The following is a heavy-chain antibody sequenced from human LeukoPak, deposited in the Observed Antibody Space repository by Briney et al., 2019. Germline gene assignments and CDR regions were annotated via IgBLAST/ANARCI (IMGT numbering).Heavy chain of an antibody. V-gene: IGHV1-69*13. CDR3: ARGRSITAMPAPHYYYYYGMDV. Sequence: SVKVSCRASGGTFSSYAISWVRQAPGQGLEWMGGIIPIFGTANYAQKFQGRVTITADESTSTAYMELSSLRSEDTAVYYCARGRSITAMPAPHYYYYYGMDVWGQGTTVTVSS. J-gene: IGHJ6*02. D-gene: IGHD5-18*01. CDR1: GGTFSSYA. CDR2: IIPIFGTA.